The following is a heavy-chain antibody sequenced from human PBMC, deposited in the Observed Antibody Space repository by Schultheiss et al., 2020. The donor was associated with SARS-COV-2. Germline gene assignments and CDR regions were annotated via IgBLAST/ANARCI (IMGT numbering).Heavy chain of an antibody. Sequence: GGSLRLSCEASGFSFDDYAMHWVRQAPGKGLEWVSGISWNSGSIGYADSVKGRFTISRDNAKNSLYLQMNSLRAEDTALYYCAKEGGISGDYYYYGMDVWGQGTTVTVSS. CDR1: GFSFDDYA. CDR3: AKEGGISGDYYYYGMDV. V-gene: IGHV3-9*01. D-gene: IGHD2-8*02. J-gene: IGHJ6*02. CDR2: ISWNSGSI.